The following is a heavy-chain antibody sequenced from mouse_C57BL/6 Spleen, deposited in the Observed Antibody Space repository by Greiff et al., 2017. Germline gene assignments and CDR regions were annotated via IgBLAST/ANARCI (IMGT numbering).Heavy chain of an antibody. CDR3: ARSYDYDAFDY. J-gene: IGHJ2*01. Sequence: VQLQQPGAELVKPGASVKMSCKASGYTFTSYWITWVTQRPGQGLEWIGDIYPGSGSTNYNEKFKSKATLTVDTSSSTAYMQLSSLTSEDSAFYYCARSYDYDAFDYWGQGTTLTVSS. V-gene: IGHV1-55*01. CDR2: IYPGSGST. CDR1: GYTFTSYW. D-gene: IGHD2-4*01.